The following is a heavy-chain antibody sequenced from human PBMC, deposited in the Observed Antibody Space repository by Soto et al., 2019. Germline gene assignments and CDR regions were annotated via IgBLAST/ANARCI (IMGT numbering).Heavy chain of an antibody. Sequence: PGGSLRLSCAASGFTVSSNYMSWVRQAPGKGLEWVSVIYSGGSTYYADSVKGRFTISRHNSKNTLYLQMNSLRAEDTAVYYCARDFASSSWGYYYMDVWGKGTTVTVSS. D-gene: IGHD6-13*01. CDR3: ARDFASSSWGYYYMDV. CDR1: GFTVSSNY. V-gene: IGHV3-53*04. CDR2: IYSGGST. J-gene: IGHJ6*03.